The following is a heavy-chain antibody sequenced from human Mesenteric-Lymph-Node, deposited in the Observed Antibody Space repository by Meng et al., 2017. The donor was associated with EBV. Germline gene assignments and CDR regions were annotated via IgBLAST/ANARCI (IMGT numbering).Heavy chain of an antibody. Sequence: QVQLQQSGPGLVKPSQTLSLICAISGDSVSSSSAAWTWIRQPPSRGLEWLGRTYYRSKWYNDYAVFVKSRITINPDTSKNQFSLQLNSVTPEDMAVYYCARGATSVFDLWGRGTLVTVSS. CDR3: ARGATSVFDL. J-gene: IGHJ2*01. CDR1: GDSVSSSSAA. CDR2: TYYRSKWYN. V-gene: IGHV6-1*01.